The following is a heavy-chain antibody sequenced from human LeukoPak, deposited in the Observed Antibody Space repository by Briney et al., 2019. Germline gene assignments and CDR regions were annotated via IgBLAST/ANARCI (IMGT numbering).Heavy chain of an antibody. Sequence: PGRSLRLSCAASGFTFSSYAMHWVRQAPGKGLEWVAVISYDGSNKYYADSVKGRFTISRDNSKNTLYLQMNSLRAEDTAVYYCARDEDSSGYMDYWGQGTLVTVSS. J-gene: IGHJ4*02. V-gene: IGHV3-30-3*01. CDR2: ISYDGSNK. CDR1: GFTFSSYA. CDR3: ARDEDSSGYMDY. D-gene: IGHD3-22*01.